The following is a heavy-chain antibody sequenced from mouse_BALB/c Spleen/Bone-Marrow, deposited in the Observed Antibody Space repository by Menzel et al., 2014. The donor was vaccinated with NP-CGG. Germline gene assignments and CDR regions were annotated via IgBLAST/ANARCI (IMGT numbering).Heavy chain of an antibody. CDR3: ASVGDYSYAMDY. D-gene: IGHD1-1*01. Sequence: VQLQQSGAELVRPGSTVKISCKASGYAFSNYWMNWVKQRPGQGLEWIGQIYPGDTDIHYNGKFKGKATLTADKSSSTAYMQLSSLTSEDSAVYFCASVGDYSYAMDYWGQGTSVTVPS. CDR2: IYPGDTDI. CDR1: GYAFSNYW. V-gene: IGHV1-80*01. J-gene: IGHJ4*01.